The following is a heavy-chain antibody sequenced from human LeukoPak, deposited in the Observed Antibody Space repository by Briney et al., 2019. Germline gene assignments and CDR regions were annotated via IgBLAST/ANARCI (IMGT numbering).Heavy chain of an antibody. J-gene: IGHJ4*02. D-gene: IGHD4-17*01. CDR2: IWYDGSNK. CDR1: GFTFNSYG. Sequence: GGSLRLSCAASGFTFNSYGMHWVRQAPGKGLEWVAVIWYDGSNKYYAGSVKGRFTISRDNSKNTLYLQMNSLRAEDTAVYYCARTSADYGEVLFDYWGQGTLVTVSS. V-gene: IGHV3-33*01. CDR3: ARTSADYGEVLFDY.